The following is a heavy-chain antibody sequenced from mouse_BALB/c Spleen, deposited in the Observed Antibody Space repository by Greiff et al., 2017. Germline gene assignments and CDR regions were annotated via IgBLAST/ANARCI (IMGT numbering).Heavy chain of an antibody. D-gene: IGHD1-1*01. CDR1: GYTFTSYW. CDR2: IDPENGNT. CDR3: ALYYYGSSSLAY. Sequence: EVQLQQSGPELVRPGASVKMSCKASGYTFTSYWMHWVKQRPEQGLEWIGWIDPENGNTIYDPKFQGKASITADTSSNTAYLQLSSLTSEDTAVYYCALYYYGSSSLAYWGQGTLVTVSA. V-gene: IGHV14-1*02. J-gene: IGHJ3*01.